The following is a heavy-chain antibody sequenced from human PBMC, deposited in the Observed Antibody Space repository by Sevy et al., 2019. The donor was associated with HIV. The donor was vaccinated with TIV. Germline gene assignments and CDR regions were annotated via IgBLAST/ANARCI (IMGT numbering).Heavy chain of an antibody. D-gene: IGHD3-22*01. J-gene: IGHJ4*02. CDR2: ISAYNGNT. Sequence: ASVKVSCKASDYTFSTQGFNWVRQAPGQRLEWMGWISAYNGNTKYAQKFQGRVTMTTDTSTSTAYMELRSLTSDDTAVYYCARDWAPGYYYDAIGVKRDYYFDYWGQGTLVTVSS. CDR1: DYTFSTQG. CDR3: ARDWAPGYYYDAIGVKRDYYFDY. V-gene: IGHV1-18*01.